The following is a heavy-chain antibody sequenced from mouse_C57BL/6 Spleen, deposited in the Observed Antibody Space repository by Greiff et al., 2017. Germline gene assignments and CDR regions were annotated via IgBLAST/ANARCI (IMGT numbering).Heavy chain of an antibody. CDR3: ARDREIYYYGSSYFDY. J-gene: IGHJ2*01. V-gene: IGHV3-6*01. D-gene: IGHD1-1*01. CDR2: ISYDGSN. Sequence: DVKLQESGPGLVKPSQSLSLTCSVTGYSITSGYYWNWIRQFPGNKLEWMGYISYDGSNNYNPSLKNRISITRDTSKNQFFLKLNSVTTEDTATYYCARDREIYYYGSSYFDYWGQGTTLTVSS. CDR1: GYSITSGYY.